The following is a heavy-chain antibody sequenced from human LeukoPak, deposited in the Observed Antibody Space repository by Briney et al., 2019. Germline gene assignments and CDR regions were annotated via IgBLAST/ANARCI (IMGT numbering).Heavy chain of an antibody. D-gene: IGHD7-27*01. CDR1: GFTFSSYG. V-gene: IGHV3-30*18. Sequence: PGRSLRLSCAASGFTFSSYGMHWVRRAPGKGLEWVAVISYDGSNKYYADSVKGRFTISRDNSKNTLYLQMNSLRAEDTAVYYCAKDRLGSYYYGMDVWGQGITVTVSS. J-gene: IGHJ6*02. CDR3: AKDRLGSYYYGMDV. CDR2: ISYDGSNK.